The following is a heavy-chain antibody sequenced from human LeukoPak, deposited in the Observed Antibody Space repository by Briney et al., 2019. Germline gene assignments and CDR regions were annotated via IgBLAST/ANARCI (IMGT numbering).Heavy chain of an antibody. CDR2: ISGSGGGT. D-gene: IGHD3-22*01. V-gene: IGHV3-23*01. CDR3: AKRGVVIRVILVGFHKEAYYFDS. CDR1: GITLSNYG. J-gene: IGHJ4*02. Sequence: GGSLRLSCAVSGITLSNYGMSWVRQAPGKGLECVAGISGSGGGTHYADSVKGRFTISRDNPKNTLYLQMNSLRAEDTAVYFCAKRGVVIRVILVGFHKEAYYFDSWGQGALVTVSS.